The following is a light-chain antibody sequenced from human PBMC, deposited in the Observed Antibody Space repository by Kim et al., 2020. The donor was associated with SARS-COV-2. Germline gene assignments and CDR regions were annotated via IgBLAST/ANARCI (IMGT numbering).Light chain of an antibody. CDR2: GAS. CDR3: QQYNSYPRT. J-gene: IGKJ2*02. V-gene: IGKV1-16*02. CDR1: QGISNY. Sequence: SASVRDRVTITCRESQGISNYIAGFQQKTGKAHKSLIYGASSVQSGVTSKLSGSRCGTDFTLTISSVQREDFGTYYCQQYNSYPRTFGQGTKLEI.